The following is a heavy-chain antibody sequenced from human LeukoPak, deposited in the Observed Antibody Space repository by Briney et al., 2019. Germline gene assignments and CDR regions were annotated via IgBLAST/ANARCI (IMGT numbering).Heavy chain of an antibody. CDR1: GYTFTSYY. D-gene: IGHD1-26*01. CDR3: ARDEGSGSYYGY. Sequence: GASVKVSCKASGYTFTSYYMHWVRQAPGQGLEWMGWINPNSGGTNYAQKFQGRVTMTRDTSISTAYMELSRLRSDDTAVYYCARDEGSGSYYGYWGQGTLVTVSS. V-gene: IGHV1-2*02. CDR2: INPNSGGT. J-gene: IGHJ4*02.